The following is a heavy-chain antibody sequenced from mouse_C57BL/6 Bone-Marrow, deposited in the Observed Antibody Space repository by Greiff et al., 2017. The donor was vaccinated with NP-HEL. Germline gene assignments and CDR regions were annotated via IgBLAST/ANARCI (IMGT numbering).Heavy chain of an antibody. J-gene: IGHJ1*03. CDR3: ARVGYYGSSLSYWYFDV. CDR2: INYDGSST. CDR1: GFTFSDYY. Sequence: EVQRVESEGGLVQPGSSMKLSCTASGFTFSDYYMAWVRQVPEKGLEWVANINYDGSSTYYLDSLKSRFIISRDNAKNILYLQMSSLKSEDTATYYCARVGYYGSSLSYWYFDVWGTGTTVTVSS. V-gene: IGHV5-16*01. D-gene: IGHD1-1*01.